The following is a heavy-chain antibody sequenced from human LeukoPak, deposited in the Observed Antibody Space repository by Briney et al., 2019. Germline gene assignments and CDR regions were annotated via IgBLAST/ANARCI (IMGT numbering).Heavy chain of an antibody. J-gene: IGHJ4*02. D-gene: IGHD1-26*01. CDR2: ISYSGST. Sequence: SETLSLTCTVSGGSISTSTYYWGWIRQPPGKGLEWIGSISYSGSTYNNPSLKSRVTISVDTSKNQFSLKLSSVTAPDTAVYYCARNSGSNRPVDCWGQGTLVAVSS. CDR3: ARNSGSNRPVDC. V-gene: IGHV4-39*01. CDR1: GGSISTSTYY.